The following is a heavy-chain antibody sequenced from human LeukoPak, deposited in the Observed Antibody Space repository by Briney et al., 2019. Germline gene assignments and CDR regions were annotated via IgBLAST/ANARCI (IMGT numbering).Heavy chain of an antibody. D-gene: IGHD5-18*01. V-gene: IGHV3-33*01. CDR3: ARDLVDTAMVSPSFDY. J-gene: IGHJ4*02. CDR2: IWYDGSNK. Sequence: QPGGSLRLSCAASGFTFSSYGMHWVRQAPGKGLEWVAVIWYDGSNKYYADSVKGRFTISRDNSKNTLYLQMNSLRAEDTAVYYCARDLVDTAMVSPSFDYWGQGTLVTVSS. CDR1: GFTFSSYG.